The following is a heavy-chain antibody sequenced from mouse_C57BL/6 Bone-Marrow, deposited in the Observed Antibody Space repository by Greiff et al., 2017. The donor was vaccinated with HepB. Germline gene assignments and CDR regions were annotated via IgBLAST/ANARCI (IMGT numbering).Heavy chain of an antibody. J-gene: IGHJ2*01. CDR3: ARSIYYYGSSYVNFDY. CDR1: GYTFTSYW. D-gene: IGHD1-1*01. CDR2: INPSNGGT. V-gene: IGHV1-53*01. Sequence: QVQLKQPGTELVKPGASVKLSCKASGYTFTSYWMHWVKQRPGQGLEWIGNINPSNGGTNYNEKFKSKATLTVDKSSSTAYMQLSSLTSEDSAVYYCARSIYYYGSSYVNFDYWGQGTTLTVSS.